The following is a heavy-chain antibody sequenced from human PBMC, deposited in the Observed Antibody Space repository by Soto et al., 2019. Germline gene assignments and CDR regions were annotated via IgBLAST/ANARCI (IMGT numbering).Heavy chain of an antibody. CDR3: ARGLVDTAMVNFDY. J-gene: IGHJ4*02. Sequence: SETLSLTCAVYGGSFSGYYWSWIRQPPGKGLEWIGEINHSGSTNYNPSLKSRVTISVDTSKNQFSLKLSPVTAADTAVYYCARGLVDTAMVNFDYWGQGTLVTVSS. V-gene: IGHV4-34*01. CDR2: INHSGST. CDR1: GGSFSGYY. D-gene: IGHD5-18*01.